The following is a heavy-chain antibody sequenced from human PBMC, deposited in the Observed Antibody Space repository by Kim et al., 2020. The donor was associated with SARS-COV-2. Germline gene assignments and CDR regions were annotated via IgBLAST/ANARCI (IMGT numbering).Heavy chain of an antibody. CDR1: GFTFSNAW. V-gene: IGHV3-15*01. CDR3: TTDFPYDSSGYYSGY. CDR2: IKSKTDGGTT. J-gene: IGHJ4*02. Sequence: GGSLRLSCAASGFTFSNAWMSWVRQAPGKGLEWVGRIKSKTDGGTTDYAAPVKGRFTISRDDSKNTLYLQMNSLKTEDTAVYYCTTDFPYDSSGYYSGYWGQGTLVTVSS. D-gene: IGHD3-22*01.